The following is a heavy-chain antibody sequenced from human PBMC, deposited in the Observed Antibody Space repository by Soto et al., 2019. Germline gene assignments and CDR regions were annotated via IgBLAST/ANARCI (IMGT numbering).Heavy chain of an antibody. CDR1: GFSLSRSGVG. D-gene: IGHD3-10*01. V-gene: IGHV2-5*01. J-gene: IGHJ4*02. Sequence: GPTLVNPTQTLTLTCTFSGFSLSRSGVGVGWIRQPPGKALEWLALIYWNDDKRYSPSLKSRLTITKDTSKNQVVLTMTNMDPVDTATYYCARGTYYYGAGSYIFGYWGQGTLVTVSS. CDR3: ARGTYYYGAGSYIFGY. CDR2: IYWNDDK.